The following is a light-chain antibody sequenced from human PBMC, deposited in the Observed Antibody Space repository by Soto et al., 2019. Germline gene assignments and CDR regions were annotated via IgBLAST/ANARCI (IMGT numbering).Light chain of an antibody. V-gene: IGKV4-1*01. J-gene: IGKJ1*01. CDR1: QSVLYSSNNKNY. CDR2: WAS. Sequence: DIVMTQSPDSLAVSLGERATINCKSSQSVLYSSNNKNYLAWYQQKPGQPPKLLISWASTRESGVPDRFSGSGSGTDFTLTISSLQAEDVAVYYCHQYLTTPRTFGQGTKVEIK. CDR3: HQYLTTPRT.